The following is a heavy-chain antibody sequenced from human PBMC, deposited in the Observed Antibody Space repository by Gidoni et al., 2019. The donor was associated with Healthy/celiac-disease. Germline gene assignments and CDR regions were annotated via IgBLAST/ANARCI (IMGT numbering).Heavy chain of an antibody. Sequence: QVPLAQSGAEGKKPGASVKVPSKAPGTPFNGYYMHWVRQAPGQGLEWMGWINPNSGGTNYAQQFQGRVTMTRDTSISTAYMELSRLRSDDTAVYYCARDWGYSSKAFDIWGQGTMVTVSS. J-gene: IGHJ3*02. CDR1: GTPFNGYY. V-gene: IGHV1-2*02. CDR3: ARDWGYSSKAFDI. CDR2: INPNSGGT. D-gene: IGHD6-13*01.